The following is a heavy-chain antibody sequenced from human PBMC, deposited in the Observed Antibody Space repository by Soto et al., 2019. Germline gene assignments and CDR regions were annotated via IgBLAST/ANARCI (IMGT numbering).Heavy chain of an antibody. J-gene: IGHJ5*02. CDR2: IYYSGST. Sequence: TSETLSLTWTVSGGSISSYYWSWIRQPPGKGLEWIGYIYYSGSTNYNPSLKSRVTISVDTSKNQFSLKLSSVTAADTAVYYCARRYSGYETNWFDPWGQGTLVTVSS. CDR3: ARRYSGYETNWFDP. D-gene: IGHD5-12*01. V-gene: IGHV4-59*08. CDR1: GGSISSYY.